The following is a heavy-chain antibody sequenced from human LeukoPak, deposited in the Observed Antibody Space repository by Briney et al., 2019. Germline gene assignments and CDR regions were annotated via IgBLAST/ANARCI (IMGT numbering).Heavy chain of an antibody. Sequence: SETLSLTCAVYGGSFSGYSWSWIRQSPERGLEWIGEVNHTGGIAYNPSLKSRVTVSIDTSKNQFSLQLTSVTAADTAIYYCARQCTFDIWGRGTRVSVSS. CDR2: VNHTGGI. V-gene: IGHV4-34*01. CDR3: ARQCTFDI. J-gene: IGHJ3*02. CDR1: GGSFSGYS.